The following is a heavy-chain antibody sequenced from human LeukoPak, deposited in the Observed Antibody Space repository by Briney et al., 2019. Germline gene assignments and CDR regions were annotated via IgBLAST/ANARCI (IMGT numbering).Heavy chain of an antibody. Sequence: GGSLRLSCTASGFPFSTYWLSWVRQAPGKGLEWVANINQDGSGEYYAGSVKGRFTIARDNAKNSLYLQMNSLRAEDAAVYYCARDDDVWSGWGHWGRGTLVTVSS. CDR1: GFPFSTYW. CDR2: INQDGSGE. D-gene: IGHD3-3*01. CDR3: ARDDDVWSGWGH. J-gene: IGHJ4*02. V-gene: IGHV3-7*01.